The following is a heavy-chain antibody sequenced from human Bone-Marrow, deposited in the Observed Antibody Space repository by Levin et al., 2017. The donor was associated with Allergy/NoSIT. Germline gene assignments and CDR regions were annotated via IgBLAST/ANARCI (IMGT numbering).Heavy chain of an antibody. V-gene: IGHV1-18*01. CDR2: MSVYNGNT. D-gene: IGHD3-10*01. CDR1: GYTFVNYG. J-gene: IGHJ3*01. CDR3: ARVGKAPIASRRGAFDF. Sequence: GESLKISCKASGYTFVNYGIAWARQAPGQGLEWMGWMSVYNGNTIFPQKFKGRVTLTSDTSSRTAYMELRSLKSDDTAVYYCARVGKAPIASRRGAFDFWGQGTLITVSS.